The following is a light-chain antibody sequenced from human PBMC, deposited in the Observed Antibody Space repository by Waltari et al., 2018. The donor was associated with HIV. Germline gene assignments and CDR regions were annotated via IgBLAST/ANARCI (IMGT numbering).Light chain of an antibody. CDR1: SSNIGAGYD. J-gene: IGLJ3*02. CDR3: QAYDSSLSAVM. Sequence: MSCTGSSSNIGAGYDVHWYQQLPGTAPRLLIFGNRNRPSGVPDRFSGSKSGTSASLAITGLQAEDEADYYCQAYDSSLSAVMFGGGTKLTVL. V-gene: IGLV1-40*01. CDR2: GNR.